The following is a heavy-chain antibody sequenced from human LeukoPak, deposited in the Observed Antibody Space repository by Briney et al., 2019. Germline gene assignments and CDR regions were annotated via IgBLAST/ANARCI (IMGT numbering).Heavy chain of an antibody. V-gene: IGHV4-34*01. CDR2: INHSGST. CDR1: GGSFSGYY. CDR3: VTGAAAGFDP. J-gene: IGHJ5*02. D-gene: IGHD6-13*01. Sequence: SETLSLTCAAYGGSFSGYYWSWIRQPPGKGLEWIGEINHSGSTNYNPSLKSRVTISVDTSKNQFSLKLSSVTAADTAVYYCVTGAAAGFDPWGQGTLVTVSS.